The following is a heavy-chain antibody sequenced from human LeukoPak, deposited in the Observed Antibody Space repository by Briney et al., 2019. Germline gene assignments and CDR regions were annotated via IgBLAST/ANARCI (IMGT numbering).Heavy chain of an antibody. V-gene: IGHV3-33*01. CDR3: ARDGSGLAVRGWFDF. J-gene: IGHJ5*01. Sequence: GGSLRLSCVASGFSFNKYGIHWVRQAPGKGLEWVAVIWNDGSNEYYSDSVKGRLAISRDNDKNTVNLQMNSLRAEDTAVYYCARDGSGLAVRGWFDFWGQGTLVTVSS. CDR1: GFSFNKYG. D-gene: IGHD3-10*01. CDR2: IWNDGSNE.